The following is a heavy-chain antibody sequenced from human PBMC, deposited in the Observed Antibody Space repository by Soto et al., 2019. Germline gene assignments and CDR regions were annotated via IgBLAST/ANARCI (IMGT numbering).Heavy chain of an antibody. Sequence: QVQLVQSGAEVKKPGSSVKVSCKVSGGTFSNYAIDWVRLAPGHGLEWMGGIVPIFGTTYYTQKFQGRATIIADDSKTTAYFEMSSLRSEDTAIYYCARVEAVAGLYNYHGLDVWGQGTAVTVSS. V-gene: IGHV1-69*12. CDR3: ARVEAVAGLYNYHGLDV. CDR2: IVPIFGTT. D-gene: IGHD6-19*01. CDR1: GGTFSNYA. J-gene: IGHJ6*02.